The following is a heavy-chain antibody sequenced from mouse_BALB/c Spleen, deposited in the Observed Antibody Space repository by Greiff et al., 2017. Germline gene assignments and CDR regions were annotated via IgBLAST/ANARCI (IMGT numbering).Heavy chain of an antibody. CDR3: TRSDYGYSYWYFDV. D-gene: IGHD2-2*01. V-gene: IGHV1S22*01. CDR2: IYPGSGST. CDR1: GYTFTSYW. Sequence: LQQPGSELVRPGASVKLSCKAPGYTFTSYWMHWVKQRHGQGLEWIGNIYPGSGSTNYDEKFKSKGTLTVDTSSSTAYMHLSSLTSEDSAVYYCTRSDYGYSYWYFDVWGAGTTVTVSS. J-gene: IGHJ1*01.